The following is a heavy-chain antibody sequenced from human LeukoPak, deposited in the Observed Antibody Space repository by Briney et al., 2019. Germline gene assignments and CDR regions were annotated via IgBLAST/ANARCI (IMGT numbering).Heavy chain of an antibody. J-gene: IGHJ4*02. CDR3: ARYYDFWSGYYRD. CDR1: GFTFSSYE. CDR2: ISSSGSTI. D-gene: IGHD3-3*01. V-gene: IGHV3-48*03. Sequence: GGSLRLSCAASGFTFSSYEMNWVRQAPGKGLEWVSYISSSGSTIYYADSVKGRFTISRDNAKNSLYLQMNSLRAEDTAGYYCARYYDFWSGYYRDWGRGTLVAVSS.